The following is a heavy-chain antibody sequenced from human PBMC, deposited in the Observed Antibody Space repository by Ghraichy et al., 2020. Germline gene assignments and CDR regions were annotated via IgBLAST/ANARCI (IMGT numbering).Heavy chain of an antibody. CDR1: GGSISHYW. J-gene: IGHJ4*02. D-gene: IGHD3-22*01. CDR2: VHYSGST. Sequence: SQTLSLTCSLSGGSISHYWWSWLRQAPGEGPQWIGEVHYSGSTNYVPSLKSRLTISLDTTRDQFFLRLTSVTAADTAVYYCARGGDTKGYYAPWNYWGQGILFTVSS. CDR3: ARGGDTKGYYAPWNY. V-gene: IGHV4-59*01.